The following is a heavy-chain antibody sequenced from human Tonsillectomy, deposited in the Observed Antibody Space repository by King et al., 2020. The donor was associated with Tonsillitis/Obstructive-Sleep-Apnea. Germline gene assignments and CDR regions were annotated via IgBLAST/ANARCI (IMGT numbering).Heavy chain of an antibody. D-gene: IGHD4-17*01. CDR1: GFSLSTSGVS. V-gene: IGHV2-5*02. CDR2: IYWDDDK. Sequence: ITLKESGPTLVKPTQTLTLTCTFSGFSLSTSGVSVGWIRQPPGKALEWLAVIYWDDDKRYSPSLKSRLTITKDTSKNQVVLTMTNMDPVETATYYCAHSFREFNGDYGGLYYYYMDVWGKGTTVTVS. CDR3: AHSFREFNGDYGGLYYYYMDV. J-gene: IGHJ6*03.